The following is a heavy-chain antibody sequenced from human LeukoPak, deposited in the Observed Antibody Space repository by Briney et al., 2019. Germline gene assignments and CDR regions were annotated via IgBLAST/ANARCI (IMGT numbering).Heavy chain of an antibody. CDR2: IHRDGNNI. Sequence: GGSLRLSCAAPGFTFDTYWMHWVRQAPGKGLVWVSRIHRDGNNINYADFVQGRFTVSRDNAKNTLYLQMHSLRVEDTAMYYCARSLRDRYGMDVWGQGTTVTVSS. CDR3: ARSLRDRYGMDV. J-gene: IGHJ6*02. CDR1: GFTFDTYW. V-gene: IGHV3-74*01.